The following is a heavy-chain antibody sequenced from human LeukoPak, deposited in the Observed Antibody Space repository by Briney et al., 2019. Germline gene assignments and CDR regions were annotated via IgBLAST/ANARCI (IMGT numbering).Heavy chain of an antibody. D-gene: IGHD6-25*01. CDR1: GFSFSGYA. J-gene: IGHJ6*03. Sequence: GGFLRLSCAASGFSFSGYAMSWVRQAPGKGLEWVSGINWNGGSTGYADSVKGRFTISRDNAKNSLYLQMNSLRAEDTALYYCVRDLGIVAGSYYYYMDVWGKGTTVTVSS. CDR3: VRDLGIVAGSYYYYMDV. CDR2: INWNGGST. V-gene: IGHV3-20*04.